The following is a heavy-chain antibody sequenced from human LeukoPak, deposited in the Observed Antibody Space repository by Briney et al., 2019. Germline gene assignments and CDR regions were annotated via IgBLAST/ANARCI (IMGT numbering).Heavy chain of an antibody. CDR1: GGTFSSYV. J-gene: IGHJ4*02. CDR2: IIPMLDIQ. V-gene: IGHV1-69*04. D-gene: IGHD3-10*01. CDR3: ASGRGATQYFDY. Sequence: SVKVSCKASGGTFSSYVITWVRQAPGQGLEWMGRIIPMLDIQNYAQKFQGRVTITADKSTSTAYMELSSLRSEDTAVYYCASGRGATQYFDYWGQGTLVTVSS.